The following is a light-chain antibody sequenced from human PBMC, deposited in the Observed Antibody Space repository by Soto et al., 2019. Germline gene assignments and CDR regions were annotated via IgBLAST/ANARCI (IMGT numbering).Light chain of an antibody. CDR1: SSDIGGYNY. CDR2: DVS. CDR3: SSYTSTSTLYV. J-gene: IGLJ1*01. Sequence: QSVLTQPASVPGSPGQSITISCTGTSSDIGGYNYVSWYQQHPGKVPKLIIYDVSNRPSGVSNRFSGSKSGNAASLTISGLQAEDEADYYCSSYTSTSTLYVFGTGTKVTVL. V-gene: IGLV2-14*03.